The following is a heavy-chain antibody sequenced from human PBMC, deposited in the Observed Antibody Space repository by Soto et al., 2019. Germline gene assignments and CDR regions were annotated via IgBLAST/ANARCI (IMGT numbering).Heavy chain of an antibody. CDR1: GGTFSSYT. V-gene: IGHV1-69*08. CDR2: IIPIIGVT. CDR3: ARDDGEFNYYYMDV. J-gene: IGHJ6*03. D-gene: IGHD4-17*01. Sequence: QVQLVQSGAEVKKPGSSVKVSCKASGGTFSSYTITWVRQAPGQGLEWMGRIIPIIGVTKYAQKFQGRVTITADKSTSTAYMEVSSLRSEDTAVYYCARDDGEFNYYYMDVWGKGTTVTVSS.